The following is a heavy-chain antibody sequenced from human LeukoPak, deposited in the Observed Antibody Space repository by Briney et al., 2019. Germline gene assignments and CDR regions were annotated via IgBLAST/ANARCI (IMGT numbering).Heavy chain of an antibody. Sequence: GGSLRLSCAASGFTFSSYWMHWVRQAPGKGLVWGARINSDGSTTTYADSVKGRFTISRDNAKNTLYLQMNSLRAEDTAVFYCARAVAGPSHLDYWGQGTLVTVSS. CDR1: GFTFSSYW. CDR2: INSDGSTT. J-gene: IGHJ4*02. D-gene: IGHD6-19*01. CDR3: ARAVAGPSHLDY. V-gene: IGHV3-74*01.